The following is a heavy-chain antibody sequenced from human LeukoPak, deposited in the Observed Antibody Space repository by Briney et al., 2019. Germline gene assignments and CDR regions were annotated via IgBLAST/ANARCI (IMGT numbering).Heavy chain of an antibody. CDR2: IRYDGSKK. CDR3: AKEQWLVPCD. D-gene: IGHD6-19*01. Sequence: GGSLRLSCAASGFTFSSYRMHWVRQAPGKGLEWVAFIRYDGSKKYYADSVKGRFTISRDNSKNTLYLQMNSLRAEDTAVYYCAKEQWLVPCDWGQGTLVTVSS. CDR1: GFTFSSYR. V-gene: IGHV3-30*02. J-gene: IGHJ4*02.